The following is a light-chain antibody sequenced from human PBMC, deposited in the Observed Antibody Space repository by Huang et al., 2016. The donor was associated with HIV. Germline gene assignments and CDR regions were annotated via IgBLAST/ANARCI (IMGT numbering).Light chain of an antibody. CDR3: QQYSTYSWT. J-gene: IGKJ1*01. CDR2: KSS. Sequence: DIQMTQSPSTLSASVGDRVTINCRASQSISSLLAWYQQKPGKAPNLLIYKSSNLTTGAPSRFSRSGSETEFTFTISSLHPDDFATYFCQQYSTYSWTFGQGTKVEL. V-gene: IGKV1-5*03. CDR1: QSISSL.